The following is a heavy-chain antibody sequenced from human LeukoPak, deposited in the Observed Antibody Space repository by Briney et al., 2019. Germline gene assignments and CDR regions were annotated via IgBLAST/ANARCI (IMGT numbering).Heavy chain of an antibody. CDR2: MYYSGGT. D-gene: IGHD6-13*01. CDR1: GGSFSGYY. V-gene: IGHV4-34*01. Sequence: SETLSLTCAVYGGSFSGYYWGWIRQPPGKGLEWIGSMYYSGGTYYNPSLKSRVTISVDTSKNQFSLKLSSVTAADTAMYYCARAPRGSSWYNGAFDIWGQGTMVTVSS. J-gene: IGHJ3*02. CDR3: ARAPRGSSWYNGAFDI.